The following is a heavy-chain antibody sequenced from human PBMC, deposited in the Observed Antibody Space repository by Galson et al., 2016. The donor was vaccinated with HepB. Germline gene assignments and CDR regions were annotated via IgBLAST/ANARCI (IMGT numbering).Heavy chain of an antibody. V-gene: IGHV5-51*01. CDR3: VRHGGSCHGGECYGFGYFDY. CDR2: IYPGDSET. CDR1: GYTFGNYW. J-gene: IGHJ4*02. Sequence: QSGAEVKKPGESLKTSCKGSGYTFGNYWIAWVRQMSGKGLEWMGVIYPGDSETTYSPSFEGLVTISVDMSINTAYLQWNSLEASDTATYFCVRHGGSCHGGECYGFGYFDYWGQGTLVAVSS. D-gene: IGHD2-21*01.